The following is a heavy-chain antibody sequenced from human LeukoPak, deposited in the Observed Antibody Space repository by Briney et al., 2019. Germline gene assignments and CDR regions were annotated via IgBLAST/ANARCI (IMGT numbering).Heavy chain of an antibody. CDR2: ITASSTST. CDR3: AELGITMIGGV. CDR1: GFTFSSYT. D-gene: IGHD3-10*02. V-gene: IGHV3-21*01. J-gene: IGHJ6*04. Sequence: GGSLRLSCAASGFTFSSYTMTWVRQAPGKGLEWVSSITASSTSTYYADSVKGRFTISRDNAKNSLYLQMNSLRAEDTAVYYCAELGITMIGGVWGKGTTVTISS.